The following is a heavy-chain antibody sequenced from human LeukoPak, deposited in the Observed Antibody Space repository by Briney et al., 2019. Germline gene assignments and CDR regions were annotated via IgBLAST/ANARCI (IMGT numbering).Heavy chain of an antibody. CDR3: ARDIVGPVYYFDY. CDR1: GGSISSGDYY. CDR2: IYPSGNT. D-gene: IGHD2-15*01. V-gene: IGHV4-39*07. Sequence: PSQTLSLTCTVSGGSISSGDYYWSWIRQPPGKGLEWIGSIYPSGNTYYNSSLKSRLTISIDTSKNQFSLKLSSVTAADTAVYYCARDIVGPVYYFDYWGQGTLVTVSS. J-gene: IGHJ4*02.